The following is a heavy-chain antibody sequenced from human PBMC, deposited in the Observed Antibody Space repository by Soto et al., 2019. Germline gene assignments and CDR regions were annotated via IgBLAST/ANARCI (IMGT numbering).Heavy chain of an antibody. Sequence: PGGSLRLSCAASGFTFTTYSLSWVRQAPGKGPEWVSGIVQDGSTKYADSVRGRFTISRDNSKNTVFLQMFSLRGEDTAVYYCARALPLRFLEWLSYNWFDPRGQGTLVTVSS. D-gene: IGHD3-3*01. CDR3: ARALPLRFLEWLSYNWFDP. J-gene: IGHJ5*02. CDR2: IVQDGST. CDR1: GFTFTTYS. V-gene: IGHV3-23*01.